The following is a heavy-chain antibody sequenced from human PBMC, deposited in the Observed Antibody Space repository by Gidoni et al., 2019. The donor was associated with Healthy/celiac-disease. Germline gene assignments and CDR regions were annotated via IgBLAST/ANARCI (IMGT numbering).Heavy chain of an antibody. CDR1: GCSLSSSSYY. D-gene: IGHD5-18*01. CDR3: ARHWGENSWILEWFDP. Sequence: QLQLQESGPGLVTPSETLSLTCTVSGCSLSSSSYYWGWIRQPPGKGLEWIGSIYYSGSTYFNPALKSRVTISVDTSKNQFSLKLSSVTAAETAVYYCARHWGENSWILEWFDPWGQGTLVTVSS. CDR2: IYYSGST. J-gene: IGHJ5*02. V-gene: IGHV4-39*01.